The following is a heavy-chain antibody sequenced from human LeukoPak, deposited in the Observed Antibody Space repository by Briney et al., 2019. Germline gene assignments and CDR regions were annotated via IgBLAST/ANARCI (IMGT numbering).Heavy chain of an antibody. CDR1: GYTFTDYG. CDR2: ISAYNGNT. Sequence: ASVKVSCKASGYTFTDYGITWVRQTPTQGLQWMGWISAYNGNTNYAQDIQGRATVTTTTSTTTAYMELRNLRSDDTAVYYCARGGRWESHTDYWGQGTLVTVSS. J-gene: IGHJ4*02. CDR3: ARGGRWESHTDY. V-gene: IGHV1-18*01. D-gene: IGHD1-26*01.